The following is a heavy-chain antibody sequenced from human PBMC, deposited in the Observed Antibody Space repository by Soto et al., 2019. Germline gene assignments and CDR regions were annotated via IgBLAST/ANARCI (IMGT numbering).Heavy chain of an antibody. Sequence: GGSLRLSCAASGFTFINACMKWVLQAPGNGLEWVGRIKSKTDGGTTDYAAPGKSIFTISRDDSKHTLYLQMNSLKTVDTAAYYCTTAPRYWGQGTLLTVSS. CDR1: GFTFINAC. J-gene: IGHJ4*02. CDR3: TTAPRY. V-gene: IGHV3-15*07. CDR2: IKSKTDGGTT.